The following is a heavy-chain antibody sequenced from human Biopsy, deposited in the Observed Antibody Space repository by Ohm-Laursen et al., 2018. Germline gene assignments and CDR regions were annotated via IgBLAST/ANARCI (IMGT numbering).Heavy chain of an antibody. CDR1: GDSVSSGSFY. CDR3: ARGMRSSGWPYFDS. CDR2: IYDRGSTA. Sequence: GTLSLTCPVSGDSVSSGSFYWTWIRQPPGQGLEYIGHIYDRGSTASYNPSLESRVTMSVDMPKNQFSLKLSSVTAADTAIYYCARGMRSSGWPYFDSWGQGTLVTVSS. V-gene: IGHV4-61*01. J-gene: IGHJ4*02. D-gene: IGHD6-19*01.